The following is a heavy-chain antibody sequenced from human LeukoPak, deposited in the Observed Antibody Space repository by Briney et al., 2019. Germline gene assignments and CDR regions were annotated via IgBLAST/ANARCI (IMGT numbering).Heavy chain of an antibody. V-gene: IGHV3-23*01. Sequence: GGSLRLSCAASGFPLSSYAMSWVRQAPGKGLEWVSATSSSDAGTYYADSVRGRFTISRDNSKNTLYLQMNSLRLEDVAVYFCARAPVTSCRGAYCYPFDYWGQGTQVTVSS. J-gene: IGHJ4*02. CDR2: TSSSDAGT. D-gene: IGHD2-21*01. CDR1: GFPLSSYA. CDR3: ARAPVTSCRGAYCYPFDY.